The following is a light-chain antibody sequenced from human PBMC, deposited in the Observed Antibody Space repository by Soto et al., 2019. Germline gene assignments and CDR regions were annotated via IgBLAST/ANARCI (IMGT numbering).Light chain of an antibody. CDR2: GAS. J-gene: IGKJ2*01. CDR3: QQYNNWPPAMYT. V-gene: IGKV3-15*01. CDR1: QSVSSN. Sequence: EIVMTQSPATLSVSPGERATLSCRASQSVSSNLAWYQQKPGQAPRLLIYGASTRATGIPAMFSGSGSGTEFTLTISSLQSEDFAVYYCQQYNNWPPAMYTFGQGTKLEIK.